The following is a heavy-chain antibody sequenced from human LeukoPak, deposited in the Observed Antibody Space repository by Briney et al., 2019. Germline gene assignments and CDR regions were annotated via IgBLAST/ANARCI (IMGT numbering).Heavy chain of an antibody. V-gene: IGHV3-30*18. CDR3: AKDILDYGDLNDAFDI. D-gene: IGHD4-17*01. Sequence: PGGSLRLSCAASGFTFSSYGMHWVRQAPGKGLEWVAVISYDGSNKYYADSVKGRFTISRDNSKNTLYLQMNSLRAEDTAVYYCAKDILDYGDLNDAFDIWGQGTMVTVSS. CDR2: ISYDGSNK. J-gene: IGHJ3*02. CDR1: GFTFSSYG.